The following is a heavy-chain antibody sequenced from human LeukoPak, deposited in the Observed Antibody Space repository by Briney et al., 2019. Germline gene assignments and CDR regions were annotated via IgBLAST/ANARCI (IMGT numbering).Heavy chain of an antibody. D-gene: IGHD3-3*01. J-gene: IGHJ6*02. V-gene: IGHV4-34*01. Sequence: SETLSLTCAVYGGSFSDYYWNWVRQPPGKGLEWIGQINHSGITNYNPSLKSRVTISVDTSKNQFSLKLTSVTAADTAVYYCARVRFLEWLGGYYYYGMDVWGQGTTVTVSS. CDR3: ARVRFLEWLGGYYYYGMDV. CDR2: INHSGIT. CDR1: GGSFSDYY.